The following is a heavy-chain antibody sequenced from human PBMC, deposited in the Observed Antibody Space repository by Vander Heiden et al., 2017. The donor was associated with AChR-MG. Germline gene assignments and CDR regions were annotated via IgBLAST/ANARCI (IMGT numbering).Heavy chain of an antibody. CDR1: GFTFSSYA. D-gene: IGHD3-22*01. V-gene: IGHV3-23*01. CDR2: ISGSGGST. Sequence: EVQLLESGGGLVQPGGSLRLSCAAPGFTFSSYAMSWVRQAPGKGLEWVSAISGSGGSTYYADSVKGRFTISRDNSKNTLYLQMNSLRAEDTAVYYCAAMIVVVITPFDYWGQGTLVTVSS. J-gene: IGHJ4*02. CDR3: AAMIVVVITPFDY.